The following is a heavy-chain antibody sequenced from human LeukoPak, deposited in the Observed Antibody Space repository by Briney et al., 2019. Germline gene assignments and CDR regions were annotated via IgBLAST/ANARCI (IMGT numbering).Heavy chain of an antibody. Sequence: GGSLRLSCAASGFIHSRYSMKWVREAPGEALEGVSYISSSSSYIYYADSVKGRFTISRDNAKNSLYLQMNSLRAEDTAVYYCARVLSRPVDTAMVTPLWGQGTLVTVSS. CDR2: ISSSSSYI. D-gene: IGHD5-18*01. CDR1: GFIHSRYS. J-gene: IGHJ4*02. V-gene: IGHV3-21*01. CDR3: ARVLSRPVDTAMVTPL.